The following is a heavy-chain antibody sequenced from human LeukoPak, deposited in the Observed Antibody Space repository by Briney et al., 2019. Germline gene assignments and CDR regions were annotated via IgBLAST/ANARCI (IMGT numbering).Heavy chain of an antibody. CDR3: AREPRITIFGAGSGLDP. CDR1: GGSISSYY. Sequence: SETLSLTCTVSGGSISSYYWSWIRQPAGKGLEWIGRIYTSGSTNYNPSLKSRVTMSVDTSKNQFSLKLSSVTAADTAVYYCAREPRITIFGAGSGLDPWGQGTLVTVSS. D-gene: IGHD3-3*01. J-gene: IGHJ5*02. V-gene: IGHV4-4*07. CDR2: IYTSGST.